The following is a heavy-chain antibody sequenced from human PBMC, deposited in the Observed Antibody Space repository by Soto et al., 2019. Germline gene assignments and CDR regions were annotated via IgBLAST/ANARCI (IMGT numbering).Heavy chain of an antibody. CDR2: INGGSGNT. D-gene: IGHD3-10*01. CDR3: ARDSGYGSGTSVNHYLDY. V-gene: IGHV1-3*01. Sequence: ASVKVSCKSSGFTFTSYAIHWLRQAPGQRPQWMGWINGGSGNTKYSQDFQGRVTFTRDTFATTAYLELSSLRSEDTAVYYCARDSGYGSGTSVNHYLDYWGHGTLVTVSS. J-gene: IGHJ4*01. CDR1: GFTFTSYA.